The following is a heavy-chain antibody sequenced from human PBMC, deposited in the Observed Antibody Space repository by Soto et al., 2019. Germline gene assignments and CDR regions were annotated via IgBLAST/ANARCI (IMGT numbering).Heavy chain of an antibody. J-gene: IGHJ2*01. CDR3: ARHRGRSVWYFDL. CDR1: GFAFNSYS. CDR2: ISSGSTYI. Sequence: EVQLVESGGGLVKPGGSLRLSCAASGFAFNSYSMNWVRQAPGKGLEWVSSISSGSTYIYYADSMKGRFTISRDNAKNSLYLQMNSLRAEDTAVYYCARHRGRSVWYFDLWGRGTLVTVSS. D-gene: IGHD3-16*01. V-gene: IGHV3-21*01.